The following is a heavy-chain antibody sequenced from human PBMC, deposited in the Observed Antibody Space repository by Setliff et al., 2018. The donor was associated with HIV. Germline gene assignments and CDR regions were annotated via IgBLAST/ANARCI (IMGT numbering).Heavy chain of an antibody. D-gene: IGHD6-19*01. CDR1: GGSISSSSYY. J-gene: IGHJ5*02. CDR2: IYYSGST. Sequence: PSETLSLTCTVSGGSISSSSYYWGWIRQPPGKGLEWIGSIYYSGSTYYNPSLKSRVTISVDTSKNQFSLKLSSVTAADTAVYYCARAPRSSGWYPNWFDPWGQGTLVTVSS. V-gene: IGHV4-39*01. CDR3: ARAPRSSGWYPNWFDP.